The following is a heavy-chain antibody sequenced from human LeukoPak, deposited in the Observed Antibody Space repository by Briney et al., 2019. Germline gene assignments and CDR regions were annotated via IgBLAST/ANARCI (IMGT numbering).Heavy chain of an antibody. V-gene: IGHV3-66*01. D-gene: IGHD3-10*01. CDR3: ARGEYGSGSYHIDY. CDR1: GFTFSSHW. Sequence: PGGSLRLSCVASGFTFSSHWMHWVRQVPGKGLLWVSVIYSGGSTYYADSVKGRFTISRDNSKNTLYLQMNSLRAEDTAVYYCARGEYGSGSYHIDYWGQGTLVTVSS. J-gene: IGHJ4*02. CDR2: IYSGGST.